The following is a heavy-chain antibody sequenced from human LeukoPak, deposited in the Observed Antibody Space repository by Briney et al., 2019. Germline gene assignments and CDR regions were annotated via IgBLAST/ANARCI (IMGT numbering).Heavy chain of an antibody. CDR2: IWYDGSNK. J-gene: IGHJ4*02. CDR3: AKSKYSGSYYLLA. V-gene: IGHV3-33*06. CDR1: GFTFSSYA. Sequence: PGGSLRLSCAASGFTFSSYAMSWVRQAPGKGLEWVAVIWYDGSNKYYADSVKGRFTISRDNSKNTLYLQMNSLRAEDTAVYYCAKSKYSGSYYLLAWGQGTLVTVSS. D-gene: IGHD1-26*01.